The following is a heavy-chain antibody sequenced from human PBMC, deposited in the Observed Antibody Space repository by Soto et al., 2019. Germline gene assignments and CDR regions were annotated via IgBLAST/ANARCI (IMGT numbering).Heavy chain of an antibody. CDR1: VFNLGNLG. CDR3: ARELKYCSSTSCYSGWFDP. J-gene: IGHJ5*02. V-gene: IGHV3-30*19. CDR2: ISNDQNIK. D-gene: IGHD2-2*01. Sequence: PWGCLRLSCVSSVFNLGNLGMHWFRKAPGKGLEWLTVISNDQNIKQDSVKGRFTISRDNSKNTLYLQMNSLRAEDTAVYYCARELKYCSSTSCYSGWFDPWGQGTLVTVSS.